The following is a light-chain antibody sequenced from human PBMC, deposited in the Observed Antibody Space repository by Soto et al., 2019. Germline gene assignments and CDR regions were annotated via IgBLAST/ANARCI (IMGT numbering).Light chain of an antibody. CDR1: SSNIGSNT. Sequence: VLTQPPSASGTPGQRVTISCSGSSSNIGSNTVNWYQQLPGTAPKLLIYSNNQRPSGVPDRFSGSKSGTSASLAISGLQSEDEADYYCAAWDDSLNGRHVFGTGTKLTVL. V-gene: IGLV1-44*01. J-gene: IGLJ1*01. CDR3: AAWDDSLNGRHV. CDR2: SNN.